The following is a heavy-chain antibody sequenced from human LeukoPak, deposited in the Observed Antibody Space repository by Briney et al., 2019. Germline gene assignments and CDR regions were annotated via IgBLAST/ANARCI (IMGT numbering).Heavy chain of an antibody. CDR3: AKLPGRAADY. CDR2: ISDSGGGT. J-gene: IGHJ4*02. V-gene: IGHV3-23*01. Sequence: GGSLRLSCAASGFTFSSYVMNWDRQAPGKGLEWVSGISDSGGGTYYADSVKGRFTISRDNSKNTLYLQMNSLRAEDTAVYHCAKLPGRAADYWGQGTLVTVSS. CDR1: GFTFSSYV.